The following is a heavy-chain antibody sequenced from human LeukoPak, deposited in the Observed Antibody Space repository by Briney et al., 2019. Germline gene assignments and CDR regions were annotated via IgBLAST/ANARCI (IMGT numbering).Heavy chain of an antibody. J-gene: IGHJ3*02. V-gene: IGHV1-18*01. CDR1: AYTCSNYD. CDR3: ARERGYRGYDARNAAFDI. CDR2: ISTHNGDT. D-gene: IGHD5-12*01. Sequence: GASLTVSSTPSAYTCSNYDFNWGRQAPGQGREWMGRISTHNGDTNYAQTLHGRATITTDTSTSTAYMALRSPRHDDTAVYFCARERGYRGYDARNAAFDIWGQGTMVTVFS.